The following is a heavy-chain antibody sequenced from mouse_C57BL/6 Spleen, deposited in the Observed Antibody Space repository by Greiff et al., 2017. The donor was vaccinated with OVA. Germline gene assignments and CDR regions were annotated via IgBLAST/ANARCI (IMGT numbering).Heavy chain of an antibody. CDR2: ILPGSGST. Sequence: VKVVESGAELMKPGASVKLSCKATGYTFTGYWIEWVKQRPGHGLEWIGEILPGSGSTNYNEKFKGKATFTADTSSNTAYMQLSSLTTEDSAIYYCARGIYYGNSAWFAYWGQGTLVTVSA. CDR3: ARGIYYGNSAWFAY. D-gene: IGHD2-1*01. J-gene: IGHJ3*01. CDR1: GYTFTGYW. V-gene: IGHV1-9*01.